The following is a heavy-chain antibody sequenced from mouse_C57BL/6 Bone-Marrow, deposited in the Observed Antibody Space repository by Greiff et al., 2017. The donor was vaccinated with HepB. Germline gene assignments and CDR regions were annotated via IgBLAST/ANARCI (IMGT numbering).Heavy chain of an antibody. CDR1: GFTFSDYY. V-gene: IGHV5-12*01. CDR3: ARQGIYYDYDERYFDV. CDR2: ISNGGGST. D-gene: IGHD2-4*01. J-gene: IGHJ1*03. Sequence: EVHLVESGGGLVQPGGSLKLSCAASGFTFSDYYMYWVHQTPEKRLEWVAYISNGGGSTYYPDTVKGRFTISRDNAKNTLYLQMSRLKSEDTAMYYCARQGIYYDYDERYFDVWGTGTTVTVSS.